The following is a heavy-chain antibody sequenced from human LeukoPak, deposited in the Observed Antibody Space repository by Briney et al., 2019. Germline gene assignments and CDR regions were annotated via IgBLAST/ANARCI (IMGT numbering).Heavy chain of an antibody. Sequence: SVKVSCKASGGTFSSYAVSWVRQAPGQGLEWMGGIIPIFGTANYAQKFQGRVTITTDESTSTAYMELSSLRSEDTAVYYCARNHRITIFGVPYYYYYYMDVWGKGTTVTVSS. CDR1: GGTFSSYA. CDR3: ARNHRITIFGVPYYYYYYMDV. J-gene: IGHJ6*03. V-gene: IGHV1-69*05. D-gene: IGHD3-3*01. CDR2: IIPIFGTA.